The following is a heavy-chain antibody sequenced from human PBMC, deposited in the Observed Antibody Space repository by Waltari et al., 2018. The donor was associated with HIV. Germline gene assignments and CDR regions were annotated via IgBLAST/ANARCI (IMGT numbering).Heavy chain of an antibody. J-gene: IGHJ5*02. V-gene: IGHV4-39*01. Sequence: QLQLQESGPGLVKSSETLSLTCTVSVGSMTSSSYYWGWIRKPPGQGLGWIGSMSYSGSTYNNASLRSRLTISVDTSKNQFSLKLTSVTAADTAMYYCARSFSGYSNYFDPWGQGTLVTVSS. CDR1: VGSMTSSSYY. CDR3: ARSFSGYSNYFDP. CDR2: MSYSGST. D-gene: IGHD4-4*01.